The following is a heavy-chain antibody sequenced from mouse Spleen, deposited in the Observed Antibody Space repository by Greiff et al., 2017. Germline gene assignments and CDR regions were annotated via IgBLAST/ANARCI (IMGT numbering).Heavy chain of an antibody. CDR3: ARQGGYYGYLAY. Sequence: EVQLQESGGGLVKPGGSLKLSCAASGFAFSSYDMSWVRQTPEKRLEWVAYISSGGGSTYYPDTVKGRFTISRDNAKNTLYLQMSSLKSEDTAMYYCARQGGYYGYLAYWGQGTLVTVSA. J-gene: IGHJ3*01. CDR2: ISSGGGST. D-gene: IGHD1-2*01. V-gene: IGHV5-12-1*01. CDR1: GFAFSSYD.